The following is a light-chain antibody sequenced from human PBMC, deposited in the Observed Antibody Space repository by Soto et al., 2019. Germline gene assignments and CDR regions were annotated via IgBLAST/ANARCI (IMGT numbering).Light chain of an antibody. CDR3: QQYSSWPLT. V-gene: IGKV3-15*01. J-gene: IGKJ5*01. CDR2: GIS. CDR1: QSVRSN. Sequence: EMVMTQSPATLSVSPGERATLSCRASQSVRSNFLAWYQQKPGQAPRLLIYGISTRATGIPARFSASGSGTEVTLNISSLQSEDFAVYYCQQYSSWPLTFGQGTRLEIK.